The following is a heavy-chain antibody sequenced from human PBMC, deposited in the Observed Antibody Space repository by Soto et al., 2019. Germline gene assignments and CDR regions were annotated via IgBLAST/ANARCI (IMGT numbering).Heavy chain of an antibody. CDR1: GFTVSSNY. V-gene: IGHV3-53*01. CDR3: ARDRYYAPYGMDV. CDR2: SYSGGST. D-gene: IGHD3-10*01. J-gene: IGHJ6*02. Sequence: PGGSLRISCAASGFTVSSNYMSWVRQAPGKGLEWVSVSYSGGSTYYADSVKGRFTISRDNSKNTLYLQMNSLRAEDTAVYYCARDRYYAPYGMDVWGQGTTVTVSS.